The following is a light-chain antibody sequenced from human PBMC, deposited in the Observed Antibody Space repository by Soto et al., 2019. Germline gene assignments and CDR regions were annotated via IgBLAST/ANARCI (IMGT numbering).Light chain of an antibody. Sequence: DIQMTQSPSTLSASGGDRVNITCRASQSIGPWLARYQQKPGKAPKVVIYKASTLESGVPSRFSGSGSGTEFTLSISSLQPDDSATYYCLQYNGFTRTFGQGTKVDIK. CDR2: KAS. V-gene: IGKV1-5*03. J-gene: IGKJ1*01. CDR3: LQYNGFTRT. CDR1: QSIGPW.